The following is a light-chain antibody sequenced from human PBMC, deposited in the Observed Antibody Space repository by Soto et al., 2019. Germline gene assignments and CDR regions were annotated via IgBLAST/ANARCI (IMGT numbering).Light chain of an antibody. J-gene: IGKJ5*01. CDR2: DAS. Sequence: EFVLTQSPATLSLSPGERATLSCRASQSVGSYLVWYQQKPGQAPRLLIYDASSRATGIPARFSGSGSGTDFTLTISSLESEDFAVYYCQQRSDWPPITFGQGTRLEIK. CDR1: QSVGSY. V-gene: IGKV3-11*01. CDR3: QQRSDWPPIT.